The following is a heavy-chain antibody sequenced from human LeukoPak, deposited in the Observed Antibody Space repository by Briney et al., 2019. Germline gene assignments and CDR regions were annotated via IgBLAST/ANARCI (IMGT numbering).Heavy chain of an antibody. D-gene: IGHD3-10*01. CDR3: AKARLWFGELDY. Sequence: PGGSLRLSCAASGFTFSSYAMSWVRQAPGKGLEWVSAISGSGGSTYYADSVKGRFTISRDNSKNTLYLQMKSLRAEDTAVYYCAKARLWFGELDYWGQGTLVTVSS. CDR2: ISGSGGST. J-gene: IGHJ4*02. V-gene: IGHV3-23*01. CDR1: GFTFSSYA.